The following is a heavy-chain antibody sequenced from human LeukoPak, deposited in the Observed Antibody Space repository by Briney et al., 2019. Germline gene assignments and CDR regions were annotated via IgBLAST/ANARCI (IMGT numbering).Heavy chain of an antibody. Sequence: PSETLSLTCAVYGGSFSGYYWSWIRQPPGKGLEWIGEINHSGSTNCNPSLKSRVTISVDTSKNQFSLKLSSVTAADTAVYYCARHPRWTGDLDYWGQGTLVTVSS. J-gene: IGHJ4*02. V-gene: IGHV4-34*01. D-gene: IGHD3/OR15-3a*01. CDR2: INHSGST. CDR1: GGSFSGYY. CDR3: ARHPRWTGDLDY.